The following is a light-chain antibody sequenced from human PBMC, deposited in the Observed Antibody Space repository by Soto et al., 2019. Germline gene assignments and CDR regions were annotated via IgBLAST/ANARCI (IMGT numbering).Light chain of an antibody. Sequence: QSVLTQPASVSGSPGQSIIISCTGTSSDVGSYNFVSWYQQHPGKAPKLMIYEVSKRPSGVSNRFSGSKSGNTASRTISGLQPEDEADYYCCSYAGNSGVFGGGTKLTVL. CDR1: SSDVGSYNF. CDR3: CSYAGNSGV. CDR2: EVS. V-gene: IGLV2-23*02. J-gene: IGLJ3*02.